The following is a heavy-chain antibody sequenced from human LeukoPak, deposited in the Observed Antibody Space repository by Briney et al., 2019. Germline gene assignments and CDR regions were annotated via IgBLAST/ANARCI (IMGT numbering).Heavy chain of an antibody. J-gene: IGHJ4*02. D-gene: IGHD3-22*01. CDR3: ARALSYYYDSSGYYQQEDFGY. CDR1: GYTFTSYG. V-gene: IGHV1-18*01. CDR2: ISAYNGNT. Sequence: ASVKVTCKASGYTFTSYGISWVRQAPGQGLEWMGWISAYNGNTNYAQKLQGRVTMTTDTSTSTAYMELRSLRSDDTAVYYCARALSYYYDSSGYYQQEDFGYWGQGTLVTVSS.